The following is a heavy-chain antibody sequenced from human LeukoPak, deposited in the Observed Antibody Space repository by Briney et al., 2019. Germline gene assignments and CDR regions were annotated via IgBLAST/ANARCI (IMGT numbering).Heavy chain of an antibody. CDR2: ISAYNGNK. D-gene: IGHD3-10*02. CDR3: ARTLFGEFFGYVFYY. Sequence: ASVKVSCKASGYTFTSYGISWVRQAPGQGLEWMGWISAYNGNKNYAQKLQGRVTITTDTSTSTAYIELRSLRSYDTAVYFCARTLFGEFFGYVFYYWGQGTLVTVSS. J-gene: IGHJ4*02. CDR1: GYTFTSYG. V-gene: IGHV1-18*04.